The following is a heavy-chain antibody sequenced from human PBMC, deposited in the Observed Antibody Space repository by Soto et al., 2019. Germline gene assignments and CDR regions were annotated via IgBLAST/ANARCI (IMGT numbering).Heavy chain of an antibody. V-gene: IGHV4-34*01. D-gene: IGHD3-10*01. CDR1: GGSFSGYY. J-gene: IGHJ6*02. CDR3: ARGRGSGSYWQNYYYYGMDV. Sequence: PSETLSLTCAVYGGSFSGYYWSWIRQPPGKGLEWIGEINHSGSTNYNPSLKSRVTISVDTSKNQFSLKLSSVTAADTAVYYCARGRGSGSYWQNYYYYGMDVWGQGTTVTVS. CDR2: INHSGST.